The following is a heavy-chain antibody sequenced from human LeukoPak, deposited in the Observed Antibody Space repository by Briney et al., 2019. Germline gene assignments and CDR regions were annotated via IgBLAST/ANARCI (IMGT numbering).Heavy chain of an antibody. Sequence: KPSETLSLTCTVSGGSISSYYWSWIRQPPGKGLEWIGYIYYSGSTNYNPSLKSRVTISVDTSKNQFSLKLSSVTAADTAVYYCARVGGSSGSLDALDIWGQGTMVTVSS. CDR1: GGSISSYY. CDR3: ARVGGSSGSLDALDI. J-gene: IGHJ3*02. CDR2: IYYSGST. V-gene: IGHV4-59*01. D-gene: IGHD6-19*01.